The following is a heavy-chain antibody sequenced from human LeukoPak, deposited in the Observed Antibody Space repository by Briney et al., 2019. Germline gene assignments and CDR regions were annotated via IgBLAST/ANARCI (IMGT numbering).Heavy chain of an antibody. CDR2: IRSSGSTT. D-gene: IGHD3-10*01. J-gene: IGHJ4*02. Sequence: GGSLRLSCAASGFTFSSYAMSWVRQAPGKGLEWVSAIRSSGSTTYYADSVKGRFTISRDNSKNTLYLQVNSLRAEDTAVYYCAKVKLWFGELLPRDYWGQGTLVTVSS. CDR1: GFTFSSYA. V-gene: IGHV3-23*01. CDR3: AKVKLWFGELLPRDY.